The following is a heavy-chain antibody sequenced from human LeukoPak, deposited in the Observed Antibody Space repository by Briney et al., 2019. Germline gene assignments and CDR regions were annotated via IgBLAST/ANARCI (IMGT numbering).Heavy chain of an antibody. Sequence: GGSLRLSCVASGFDVNDNFMLWIRQAPGQGLEWISIIYASGGAFRSESVKGRFSAFRDTSKNTIFLQMNNLRAADTAMYYCVRRHDYWGQGTLVTVSS. V-gene: IGHV3-53*01. CDR3: VRRHDY. J-gene: IGHJ4*02. CDR1: GFDVNDNF. CDR2: IYASGGA.